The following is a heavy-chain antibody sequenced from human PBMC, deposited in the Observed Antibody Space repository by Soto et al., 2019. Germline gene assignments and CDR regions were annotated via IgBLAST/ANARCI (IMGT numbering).Heavy chain of an antibody. D-gene: IGHD3-10*01. CDR1: GFTVSSNS. CDR3: ARFPYGSVNDYYYYMDV. CDR2: IYSGGST. J-gene: IGHJ6*03. V-gene: IGHV3-66*01. Sequence: EVQLVESGGGLVQPGGSLRLSCAASGFTVSSNSMSWVRQAPGKGLEWVSVIYSGGSTYYADSVKGRFTISRDNSKNTLYLQMKSLRAEDTAVYYCARFPYGSVNDYYYYMDVWGKGTTVTVSS.